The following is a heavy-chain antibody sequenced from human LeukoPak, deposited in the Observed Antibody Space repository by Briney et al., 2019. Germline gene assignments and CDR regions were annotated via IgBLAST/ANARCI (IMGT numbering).Heavy chain of an antibody. CDR1: GFTFSSYA. V-gene: IGHV3-23*01. CDR3: ASHRYYDFWSGYYPETFDP. D-gene: IGHD3-3*01. CDR2: ISGSGGST. Sequence: VGSLRLSCAASGFTFSSYAMSWVRQAPGKGLEWVSAISGSGGSTYYADSVKGRFTISRDNSKNTLYLQMNSLRAEDTAVYYCASHRYYDFWSGYYPETFDPWGQGTLVTVSS. J-gene: IGHJ5*02.